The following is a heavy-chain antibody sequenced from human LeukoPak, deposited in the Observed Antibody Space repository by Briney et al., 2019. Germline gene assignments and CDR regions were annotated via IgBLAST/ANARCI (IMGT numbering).Heavy chain of an antibody. Sequence: KPSETLSLTCAAYGGSFSGYYWSWIRQPPGKGLEWIGEINHSGSTNYNPSLKSRVTISVDASKNQFSLKLSSVTAADTAVYYCARERFQLPFRSAMYKWFDPWGQGTLVTVSS. CDR3: ARERFQLPFRSAMYKWFDP. J-gene: IGHJ5*02. D-gene: IGHD2-2*01. CDR1: GGSFSGYY. CDR2: INHSGST. V-gene: IGHV4-34*01.